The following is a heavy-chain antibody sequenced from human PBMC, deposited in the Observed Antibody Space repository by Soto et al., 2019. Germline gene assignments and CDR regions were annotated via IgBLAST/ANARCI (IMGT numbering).Heavy chain of an antibody. Sequence: GGSLRLSCAASGFTFSSYGMHWVRQAPGKGLEWVAVIWYDGSNKYYADSVKGRFTISRDNSKNTLYLQMNSLRAEDTAVYYCARGPGAGEYSSSYWHWGQGTLVTVSS. CDR2: IWYDGSNK. CDR1: GFTFSSYG. J-gene: IGHJ4*02. V-gene: IGHV3-33*01. CDR3: ARGPGAGEYSSSYWH. D-gene: IGHD6-6*01.